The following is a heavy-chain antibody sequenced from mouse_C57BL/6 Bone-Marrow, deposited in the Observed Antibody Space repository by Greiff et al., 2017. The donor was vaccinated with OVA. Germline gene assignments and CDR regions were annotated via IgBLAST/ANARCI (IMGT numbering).Heavy chain of an antibody. CDR2: SRNKANDYTT. V-gene: IGHV7-1*01. CDR3: ARVYWDWYFDV. D-gene: IGHD4-1*01. CDR1: GFTFSDFY. Sequence: EVKVVESGGGLVQSGRSLRLSCATSGFTFSDFYMEWVRQAPGKGLEWIAASRNKANDYTTEYSASVQGRFIVSRDTSHSILYLQMNALRAEDTAIYYCARVYWDWYFDVWGTGTTVTVSS. J-gene: IGHJ1*03.